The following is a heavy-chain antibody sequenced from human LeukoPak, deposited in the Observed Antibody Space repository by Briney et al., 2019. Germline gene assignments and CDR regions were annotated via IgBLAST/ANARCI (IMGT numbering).Heavy chain of an antibody. CDR2: ISWNSGSI. J-gene: IGHJ4*02. CDR3: AKARYCSSTSCYWDY. CDR1: GFTFDDYA. Sequence: GGSLRLSCAASGFTFDDYAMHWVRQAPGKGLEWVSGISWNSGSIGYADSVKGRFTISRDNAKNSLYLQMNSLRAEDMAVYYCAKARYCSSTSCYWDYWGQGTLVTVSS. V-gene: IGHV3-9*03. D-gene: IGHD2-2*01.